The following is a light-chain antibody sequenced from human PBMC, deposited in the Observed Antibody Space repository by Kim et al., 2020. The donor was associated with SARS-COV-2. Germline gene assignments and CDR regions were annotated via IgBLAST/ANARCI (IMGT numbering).Light chain of an antibody. V-gene: IGKV1-39*01. CDR1: QSISTY. CDR3: QQSYNTPRT. CDR2: AAS. J-gene: IGKJ1*01. Sequence: DIQMTQSPSSLSASAGDRVTITCRASQSISTYLNWYQQKPGKAPKFLIYAASTLQSGVPTRFSGSGSGTDFTLTITNLQPDDLATYYCQQSYNTPRTFGQGTKVDIK.